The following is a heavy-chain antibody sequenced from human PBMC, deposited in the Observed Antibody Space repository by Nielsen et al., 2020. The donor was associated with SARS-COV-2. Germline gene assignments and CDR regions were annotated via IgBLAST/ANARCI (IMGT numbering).Heavy chain of an antibody. Sequence: GGSLRLSCAASGFTFSSYSMNWVRQAPGKGLEWVSSISSSSSYICYADSVKGRFTISRDNAKNSLYLQMNSLRAEDTAVYYCARDSGWELLYAFDIWGQGTMVTVSS. J-gene: IGHJ3*02. V-gene: IGHV3-21*01. CDR1: GFTFSSYS. D-gene: IGHD1-26*01. CDR3: ARDSGWELLYAFDI. CDR2: ISSSSSYI.